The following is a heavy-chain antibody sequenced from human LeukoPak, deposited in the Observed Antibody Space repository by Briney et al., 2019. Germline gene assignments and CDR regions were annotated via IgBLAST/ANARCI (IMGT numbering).Heavy chain of an antibody. D-gene: IGHD1-26*01. V-gene: IGHV5-51*01. CDR2: IYPGDSDT. CDR3: ARYSGSYYGAYYFGY. J-gene: IGHJ4*02. CDR1: GYSFTSYW. Sequence: GESLKISCKGSGYSFTSYWIGWVRQMPGKGLEWMGIIYPGDSDTRYSPSFQGQVTISADKSISTAYLQWSSLKASDTAMYYCARYSGSYYGAYYFGYWGQGTLVTVSS.